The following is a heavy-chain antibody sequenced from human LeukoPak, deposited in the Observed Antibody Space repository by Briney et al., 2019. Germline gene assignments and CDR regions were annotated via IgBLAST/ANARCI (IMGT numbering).Heavy chain of an antibody. V-gene: IGHV4-59*01. CDR2: IYYSGST. CDR3: ARVGATTRSFDY. CDR1: GGSISSYY. D-gene: IGHD5-12*01. J-gene: IGHJ4*02. Sequence: SETLSLTCTVSGGSISSYYWSWIRQPPGKGLEGVGYIYYSGSTNYNPSLKGRVTISGDASANQFSLKLSTVTAADTAVYYCARVGATTRSFDYWGQGTLVTVSS.